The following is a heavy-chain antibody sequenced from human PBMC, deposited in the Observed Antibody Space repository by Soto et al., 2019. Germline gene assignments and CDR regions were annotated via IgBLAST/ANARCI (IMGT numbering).Heavy chain of an antibody. D-gene: IGHD5-18*01. CDR1: GYTFTSYG. CDR2: ISAYNGNT. CDR3: ARDEDAAMPHFFDY. Sequence: ASVKVSCKASGYTFTSYGISWVRQAPGQGLEWMGWISAYNGNTNYAQKLQGRVTMTTDTSTSTAYMELRSLRSDDTAVYYCARDEDAAMPHFFDYWGQGTQVTVSS. V-gene: IGHV1-18*04. J-gene: IGHJ4*02.